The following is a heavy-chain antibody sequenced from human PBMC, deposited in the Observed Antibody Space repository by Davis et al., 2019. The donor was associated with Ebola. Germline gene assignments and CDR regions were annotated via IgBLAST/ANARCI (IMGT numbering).Heavy chain of an antibody. CDR2: INPNSGGT. V-gene: IGHV1-2*02. Sequence: ASVKVSCKASGGTFTGYYIHWVRQAPGQGLEWMGWINPNSGGTNYLQKFQGRVTMTRDTSISTAYMELSSLRSEDTAVYYCARDFGLGYCSSTSCYTRGGWFDPWGQGTLVTVSS. CDR3: ARDFGLGYCSSTSCYTRGGWFDP. J-gene: IGHJ5*02. D-gene: IGHD2-2*02. CDR1: GGTFTGYY.